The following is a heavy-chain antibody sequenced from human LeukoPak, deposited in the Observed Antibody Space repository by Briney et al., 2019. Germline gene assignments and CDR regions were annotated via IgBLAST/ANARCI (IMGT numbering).Heavy chain of an antibody. CDR1: GGSISSYY. CDR2: ISYIGST. CDR3: ARHSICFDP. Sequence: SETLSLTCTVSGGSISSYYWSWIRQPPGKGLDWIGYISYIGSTNYNPSLKSQVTISVDTSKNQFSLKLTSVTAADTAVYYCARHSICFDPWGQGTLVTVSS. J-gene: IGHJ5*02. V-gene: IGHV4-59*08.